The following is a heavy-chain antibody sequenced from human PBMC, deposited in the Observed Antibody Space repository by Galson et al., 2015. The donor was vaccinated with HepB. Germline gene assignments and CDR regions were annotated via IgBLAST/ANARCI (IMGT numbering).Heavy chain of an antibody. J-gene: IGHJ4*02. CDR3: ARDLGGSPFDY. CDR1: GFTFSSYS. CDR2: ISSSSSYI. V-gene: IGHV3-21*01. D-gene: IGHD1-26*01. Sequence: SLRLSCAASGFTFSSYSMNWVRQAPGKGLEWVSSISSSSSYIYYADSVRGRFTISRDNAKNSLYLQMNSLRAEDTAVYYCARDLGGSPFDYWGQGTLVTVSS.